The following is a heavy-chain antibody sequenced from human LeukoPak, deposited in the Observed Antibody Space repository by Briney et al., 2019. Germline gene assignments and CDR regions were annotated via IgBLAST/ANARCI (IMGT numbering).Heavy chain of an antibody. V-gene: IGHV3-7*03. Sequence: PGGSPRLSCAASGFTFTGYWMSWIRQAPGKGPEWVAIIRKDDGSAKYYADSVKGRFTIPRDNAKTLLYLQMDSLRVEDTAVYYCVRDFVYTTAWGQGTQVTVSS. J-gene: IGHJ4*02. D-gene: IGHD2-21*02. CDR1: GFTFTGYW. CDR2: IRKDDGSAK. CDR3: VRDFVYTTA.